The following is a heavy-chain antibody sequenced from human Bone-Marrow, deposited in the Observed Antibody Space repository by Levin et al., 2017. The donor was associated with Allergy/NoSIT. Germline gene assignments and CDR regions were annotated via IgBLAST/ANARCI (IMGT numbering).Heavy chain of an antibody. CDR1: GFPLSTPGLG. CDR2: IYWDDET. J-gene: IGHJ4*02. V-gene: IGHV2-5*02. CDR3: ARRRGSEGSTYFDY. Sequence: SGPTLVKPTQTLALTCSFSGFPLSTPGLGMGWIRQPPGKALEWLALIYWDDETRYSPSLKNRLTITRDTSKTQVVLIMTNMDPADTATYYCARRRGSEGSTYFDYWGQGTLVTVSS. D-gene: IGHD2-15*01.